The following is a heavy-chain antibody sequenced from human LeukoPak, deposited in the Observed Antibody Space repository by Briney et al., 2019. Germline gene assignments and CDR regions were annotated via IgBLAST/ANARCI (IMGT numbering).Heavy chain of an antibody. CDR3: ARGQAGDIGDAFDI. J-gene: IGHJ3*02. Sequence: ASVKLSCKASGYTFTSYGISWVRQAPGPGLEWMGWISAYNGNTNYAQKLQGRVTMTTDTSTSTAYMELRSLRSDDTTVYYCARGQAGDIGDAFDIWGQGTMVTVSS. V-gene: IGHV1-18*01. CDR1: GYTFTSYG. D-gene: IGHD5-12*01. CDR2: ISAYNGNT.